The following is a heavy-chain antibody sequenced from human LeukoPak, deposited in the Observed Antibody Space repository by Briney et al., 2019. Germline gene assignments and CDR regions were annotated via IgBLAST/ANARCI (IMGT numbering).Heavy chain of an antibody. CDR1: GFTFGDYA. D-gene: IGHD3-22*01. J-gene: IGHJ4*02. Sequence: PGGSLRLSCTASGFTFGDYAMSWFRQAPGKGLEWVSYISSGGSTIYYAHSVKGRFTISRDNAKNSLYLQMNSLRAEDTAVYYCARDIYYYDSSGYYYPGGSDYWGQGTLVTVSS. CDR3: ARDIYYYDSSGYYYPGGSDY. CDR2: ISSGGSTI. V-gene: IGHV3-11*04.